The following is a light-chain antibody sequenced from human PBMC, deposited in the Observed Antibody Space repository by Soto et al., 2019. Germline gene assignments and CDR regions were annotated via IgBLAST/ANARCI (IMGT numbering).Light chain of an antibody. V-gene: IGLV2-23*01. J-gene: IGLJ1*01. CDR3: CSYAGSSTVYV. CDR1: SSDVGSYNL. Sequence: QSALTQPASVSGSPGQSITISCTGTSSDVGSYNLVSWYQQRPGQAPKLIIYEGNKRTSGVSNRFSASKSANTASLTISGLQAEDEDDYYCCSYAGSSTVYVFGTGTKLTVL. CDR2: EGN.